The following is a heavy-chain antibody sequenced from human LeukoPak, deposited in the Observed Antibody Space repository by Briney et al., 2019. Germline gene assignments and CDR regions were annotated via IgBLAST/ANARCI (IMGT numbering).Heavy chain of an antibody. J-gene: IGHJ4*02. CDR3: ARGRIAVAKRIFDY. CDR2: INHSGST. V-gene: IGHV4-34*01. D-gene: IGHD6-19*01. CDR1: GGSFSGYY. Sequence: PSGTLSLTCAVYGGSFSGYYWSWIRQPPGKGLEWIGEINHSGSTNYNPSLKSRVTISVDTSKNQFSLKLSSVTAADTAVYYCARGRIAVAKRIFDYWGQGTLVTVSS.